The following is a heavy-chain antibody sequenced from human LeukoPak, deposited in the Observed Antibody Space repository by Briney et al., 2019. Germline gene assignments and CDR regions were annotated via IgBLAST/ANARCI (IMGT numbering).Heavy chain of an antibody. D-gene: IGHD1-7*01. CDR3: TTDPFGTGTDS. Sequence: PGGSLRLSSAASGFTFSNAWMSGVRQAPGKGLEWVGRLKSKTDGGTTDYAAPVKARYTISRDDSKNTLYLQMNSLKTEDTAVCYCTTDPFGTGTDSCGHGTLVTVSS. J-gene: IGHJ5*01. CDR1: GFTFSNAW. CDR2: LKSKTDGGTT. V-gene: IGHV3-15*01.